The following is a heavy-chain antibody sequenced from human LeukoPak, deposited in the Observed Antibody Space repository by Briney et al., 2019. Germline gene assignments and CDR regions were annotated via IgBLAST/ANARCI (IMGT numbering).Heavy chain of an antibody. D-gene: IGHD2-2*01. CDR1: GGSISSGGYY. CDR2: IYYSGST. Sequence: PSQTLSLTCTASGGSISSGGYYWSWIRQHPGKGLEWIGYIYYSGSTYYNPSLKSRVTISVDTSKNQFSLKLSSVTAADTAVYYCARGSEEYASAFDIWGQGTMVTVSS. J-gene: IGHJ3*02. CDR3: ARGSEEYASAFDI. V-gene: IGHV4-31*03.